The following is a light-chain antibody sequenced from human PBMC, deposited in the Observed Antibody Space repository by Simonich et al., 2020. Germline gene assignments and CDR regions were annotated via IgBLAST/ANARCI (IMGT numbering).Light chain of an antibody. CDR1: QGVFYSSNTKNY. CDR2: WAS. CDR3: QQYYSTPYT. J-gene: IGKJ2*01. V-gene: IGKV4-1*01. Sequence: DIVMTQSPDSLAVSLGERATINCKSSQGVFYSSNTKNYLAWYQQKPGQPPKLLIYWASTRESGVPDRFSGSGSGTDFTLTISSLQAEDVAVYYCQQYYSTPYTFGQGTKLEIK.